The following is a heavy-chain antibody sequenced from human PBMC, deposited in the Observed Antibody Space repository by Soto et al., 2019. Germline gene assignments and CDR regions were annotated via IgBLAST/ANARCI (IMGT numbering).Heavy chain of an antibody. CDR2: IFPGDSDT. V-gene: IGHV5-51*01. CDR3: ARRVAAHPYFDF. J-gene: IGHJ4*02. CDR1: GYIFANVW. D-gene: IGHD6-6*01. Sequence: GESLKISCKGSGYIFANVWIAWVREMPGKGLEWMGIIFPGDSDTRYSPSFQGQVTISADKSINTAYLQWSSLKASDTAVYYCARRVAAHPYFDFWGQGALVTVSS.